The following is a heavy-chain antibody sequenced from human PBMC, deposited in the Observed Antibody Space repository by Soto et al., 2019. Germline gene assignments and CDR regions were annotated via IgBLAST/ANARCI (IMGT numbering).Heavy chain of an antibody. V-gene: IGHV3-23*01. D-gene: IGHD3-9*01. J-gene: IGHJ3*02. CDR3: AISYFDWSGDAFDI. Sequence: PGGSLRLSCAASGFTFSSYAMSWVRQAPGKGLEWVSAISGSGGSTYYADSVKGRFTISRDNSKNTLYLQMNRLRAEGTAVYYCAISYFDWSGDAFDIWGQGTMVTVSS. CDR1: GFTFSSYA. CDR2: ISGSGGST.